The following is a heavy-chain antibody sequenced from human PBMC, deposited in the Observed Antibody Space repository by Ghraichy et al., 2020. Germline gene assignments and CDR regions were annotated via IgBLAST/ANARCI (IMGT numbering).Heavy chain of an antibody. J-gene: IGHJ4*02. V-gene: IGHV4-39*01. CDR3: ASPTIFGVVTSRSFDY. Sequence: SETLSLTCTVSGGSISSSSYYWGWIRQPPGKGLEWIGSIYYSGSTYYNPSLKSRVTISVDTSKNQFSLKLSSVTAADTAVYYCASPTIFGVVTSRSFDYWGQGTLVTVSS. D-gene: IGHD3-3*01. CDR2: IYYSGST. CDR1: GGSISSSSYY.